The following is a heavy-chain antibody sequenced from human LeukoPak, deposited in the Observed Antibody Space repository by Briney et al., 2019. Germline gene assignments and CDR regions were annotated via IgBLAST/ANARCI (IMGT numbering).Heavy chain of an antibody. Sequence: PGGSLRLSCAASGFTFSSYGMHWVRQAPGKGLEWVAVISYDGSNKYYADSVKGRFTISRDNSKNTLYLQMNSLRAEDTAVYYCARFAVPAALPRAFDIWGQGTMVTVSS. CDR3: ARFAVPAALPRAFDI. CDR2: ISYDGSNK. V-gene: IGHV3-30*03. CDR1: GFTFSSYG. D-gene: IGHD2-2*01. J-gene: IGHJ3*02.